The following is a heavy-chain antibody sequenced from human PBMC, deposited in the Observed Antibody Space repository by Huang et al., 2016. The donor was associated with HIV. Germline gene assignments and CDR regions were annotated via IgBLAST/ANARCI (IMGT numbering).Heavy chain of an antibody. CDR1: GFTFRSYA. Sequence: QVQLVESGGGVVQPGRSLRLSCAASGFTFRSYAMHWVRQAPGKGRGWVAVISYDGSNKYYADSVKGRFTISRDNSKNTLYLQMNSLRAEDTAVYYCARGLGGPSDYWGQGTLVTVSS. J-gene: IGHJ4*02. D-gene: IGHD3-16*01. V-gene: IGHV3-30-3*01. CDR2: ISYDGSNK. CDR3: ARGLGGPSDY.